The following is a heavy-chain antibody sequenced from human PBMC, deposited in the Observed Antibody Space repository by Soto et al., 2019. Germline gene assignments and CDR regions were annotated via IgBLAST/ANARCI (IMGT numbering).Heavy chain of an antibody. Sequence: GESLKISCKGSGYSFTSYWISWVRQMPGKGLEWMGRIDPSDSYTNYSPSFQGHVTISADKSISTAYLQWSSLKASHTAMYYCARQNQQQLDYGMDVWGQGTTVTVSS. J-gene: IGHJ6*02. CDR2: IDPSDSYT. V-gene: IGHV5-10-1*01. CDR1: GYSFTSYW. CDR3: ARQNQQQLDYGMDV. D-gene: IGHD6-13*01.